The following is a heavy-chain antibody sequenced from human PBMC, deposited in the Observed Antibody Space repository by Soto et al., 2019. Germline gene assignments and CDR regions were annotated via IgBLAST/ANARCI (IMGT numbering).Heavy chain of an antibody. D-gene: IGHD2-15*01. Sequence: QITLKETGPTLVKPTQPLTLTCTFSGFSLSTSGVGVASIRQPPGKALEWLALIYWDDDKRYRPSLETRLNITKDTSKNQVVLTLTNMDSVDTATYYCAYLPCSGGSCYWFSYSGMDVWGQGTTVTLSS. J-gene: IGHJ6*02. CDR3: AYLPCSGGSCYWFSYSGMDV. CDR1: GFSLSTSGVG. CDR2: IYWDDDK. V-gene: IGHV2-5*02.